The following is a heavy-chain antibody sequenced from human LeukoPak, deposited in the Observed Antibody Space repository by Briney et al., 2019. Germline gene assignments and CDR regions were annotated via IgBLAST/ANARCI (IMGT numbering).Heavy chain of an antibody. D-gene: IGHD3-10*01. CDR3: AREGEGYGSGSYKSPCAFDI. CDR2: IIPIFGTA. V-gene: IGHV1-69*06. CDR1: GGTFSSYA. J-gene: IGHJ3*02. Sequence: GSSVKVSCKASGGTFSSYAISWVRQAPGQGLEWMGGIIPIFGTANYAQKFQGRVTITADKSTSTAYMELSSLRSDDTAVYYCAREGEGYGSGSYKSPCAFDIWGQGTMVTVSS.